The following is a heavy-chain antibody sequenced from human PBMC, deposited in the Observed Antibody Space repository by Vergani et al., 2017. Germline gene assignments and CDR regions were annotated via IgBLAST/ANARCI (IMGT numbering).Heavy chain of an antibody. CDR2: IYYSGST. CDR3: ARDPNPRPSRWYYYYGMDV. CDR1: GGSISSYY. Sequence: QVQLQESGPGLVKPSQTLSLTCTVSGGSISSYYWSWIRQPPGKGLEWIGYIYYSGSTNYNPSLKSRVTISVDTSKNQFSLKLSSVTAADTAVYYCARDPNPRPSRWYYYYGMDVWGQGTTVTVSS. V-gene: IGHV4-59*01. J-gene: IGHJ6*02. D-gene: IGHD2-15*01.